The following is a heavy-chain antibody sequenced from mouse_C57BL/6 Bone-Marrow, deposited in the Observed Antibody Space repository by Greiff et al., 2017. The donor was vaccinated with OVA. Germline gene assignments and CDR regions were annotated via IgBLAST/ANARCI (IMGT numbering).Heavy chain of an antibody. CDR2: ISSGSSTI. CDR1: GFTFSDYG. CDR3: ARGDYGSSYYGYFDV. D-gene: IGHD1-1*01. Sequence: EVMLVESGGGLVKPGGSLKLSCAASGFTFSDYGMHWVRQAPEKGLEWVAYISSGSSTIYYADTVKGRFTISRDNAKNTLFLQMTSLRSEDTAMYYCARGDYGSSYYGYFDVWGTGTTVTVSS. J-gene: IGHJ1*03. V-gene: IGHV5-17*01.